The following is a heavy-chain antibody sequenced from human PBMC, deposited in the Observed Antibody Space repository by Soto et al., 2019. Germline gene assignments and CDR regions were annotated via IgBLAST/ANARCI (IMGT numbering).Heavy chain of an antibody. D-gene: IGHD2-8*02. CDR3: VRSGFDF. CDR1: GGTFSSYA. CDR2: INPRNGKT. Sequence: ASVKVSCKASGGTFSSYAISWVRQAPGQGLEWMGIINPRNGKTTYAQKFQGRVTMTSDTSTATMYMELNGLKSDDTAIYLCVRSGFDFWGPGTLVTAPQ. J-gene: IGHJ4*02. V-gene: IGHV1-46*01.